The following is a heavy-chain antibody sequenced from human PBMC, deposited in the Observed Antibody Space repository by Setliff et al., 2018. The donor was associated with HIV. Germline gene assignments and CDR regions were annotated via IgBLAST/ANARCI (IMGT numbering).Heavy chain of an antibody. D-gene: IGHD5-12*01. V-gene: IGHV1-46*01. J-gene: IGHJ3*02. CDR1: GYSFTNHY. CDR3: ASAGAWQRNALDI. Sequence: ASVKVSCKTSGYSFTNHYMHWVRQAPGQGLELMGVINPTGGSTRNTQTFQGSVAKTRDTATRTEYMELSSLRSEDTAVYYCASAGAWQRNALDIWGQGTMVTVSS. CDR2: INPTGGST.